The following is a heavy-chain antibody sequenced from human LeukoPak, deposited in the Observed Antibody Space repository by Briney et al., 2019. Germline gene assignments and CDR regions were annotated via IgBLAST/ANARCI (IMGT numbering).Heavy chain of an antibody. CDR1: GYTFIRYA. V-gene: IGHV7-4-1*02. Sequence: ASVKVSCKASGYTFIRYAINWLRQVPGQGLEWMGWINMYTANPAYTQGFTERFVFSLDTSVSTAYLEISNLKAEDTAVYYCARHDNDDDFDYWGQGTLVTVSS. D-gene: IGHD3-16*01. J-gene: IGHJ4*02. CDR3: ARHDNDDDFDY. CDR2: INMYTANP.